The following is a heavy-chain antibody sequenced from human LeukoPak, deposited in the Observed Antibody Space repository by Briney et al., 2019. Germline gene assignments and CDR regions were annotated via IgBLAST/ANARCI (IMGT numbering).Heavy chain of an antibody. Sequence: PGGSLGLSCAASGFTFSSYGMHWVRQAPGKGLEWVAFIRYDGSNKYYADSVKGRFTISRDNSKNTLYLQMNSLRAEDTAVYYCANWARQQLSPLDYWGQGTLVTVSS. J-gene: IGHJ4*02. V-gene: IGHV3-30*02. CDR2: IRYDGSNK. CDR1: GFTFSSYG. CDR3: ANWARQQLSPLDY. D-gene: IGHD6-13*01.